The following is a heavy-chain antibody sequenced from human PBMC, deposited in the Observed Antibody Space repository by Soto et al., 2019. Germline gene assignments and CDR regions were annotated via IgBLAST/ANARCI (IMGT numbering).Heavy chain of an antibody. Sequence: SETLSLTCAVSGGSISSGGYSWSWIRQPPGKGLEWIGYIYHSGSTYYNPSLKSRVTISVDRSKNQFSLKLSSVTAADTAGYYCARGGITAGGMDVWGQGTTVTVSS. CDR1: GGSISSGGYS. CDR2: IYHSGST. V-gene: IGHV4-30-2*01. CDR3: ARGGITAGGMDV. J-gene: IGHJ6*02. D-gene: IGHD1-20*01.